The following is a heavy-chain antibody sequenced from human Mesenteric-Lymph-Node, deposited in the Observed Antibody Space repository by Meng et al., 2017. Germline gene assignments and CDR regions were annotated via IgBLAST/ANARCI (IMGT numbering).Heavy chain of an antibody. CDR1: GFTFSDHG. V-gene: IGHV3-23*01. CDR3: AKASGTYYYDRWSGFDV. D-gene: IGHD3-22*01. CDR2: ISGSGGST. J-gene: IGHJ3*01. Sequence: GGSLRLSCEASGFTFSDHGMSWVRQAPGKGLEWVSGISGSGGSTYYADSVKGRFTISRDNSKNTLYLQMNSLRGEDTALYFCAKASGTYYYDRWSGFDVWGQGTMVTVSS.